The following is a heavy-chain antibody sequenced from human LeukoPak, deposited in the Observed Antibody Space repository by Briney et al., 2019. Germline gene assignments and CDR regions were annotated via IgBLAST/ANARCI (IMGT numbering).Heavy chain of an antibody. J-gene: IGHJ4*02. CDR3: AKDSRIPAGGTEPSDY. V-gene: IGHV3-21*04. D-gene: IGHD6-13*01. Sequence: GGSLRLSCAASGFTFGSYSMNWVRQAPGMGLEWVSSISSSSSYIYYADSVKGRFTISRDNSKNTLYLQMNSLRAEDTAVYYCAKDSRIPAGGTEPSDYWGQGTLVTVSS. CDR1: GFTFGSYS. CDR2: ISSSSSYI.